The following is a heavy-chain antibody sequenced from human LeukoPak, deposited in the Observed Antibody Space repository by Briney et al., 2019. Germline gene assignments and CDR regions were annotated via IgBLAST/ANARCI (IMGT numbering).Heavy chain of an antibody. CDR2: INHSGST. CDR1: GGSFSGYY. D-gene: IGHD3-16*01. Sequence: ETLFLTCAVYGGSFSGYYWSWIRQPPGKGLEWIGEINHSGSTNYNPSLKSRVTISVDTSKNQFSLKLSSVTAADTAVYYCARGLGLPFDYWGQGTLVTVSS. J-gene: IGHJ4*02. V-gene: IGHV4-34*01. CDR3: ARGLGLPFDY.